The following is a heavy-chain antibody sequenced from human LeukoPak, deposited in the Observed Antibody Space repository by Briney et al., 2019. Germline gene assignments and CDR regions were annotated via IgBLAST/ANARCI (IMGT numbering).Heavy chain of an antibody. D-gene: IGHD3-22*01. CDR2: ISYDGSNK. V-gene: IGHV3-30*14. CDR1: GFTFSSYA. J-gene: IGHJ4*02. Sequence: GRSLRLSCAASGFTFSSYAMHWVRQAPGKGLEWVAVISYDGSNKYYADSVKGRFTISRDNAKNTLYLQMNSLRAEDTAVYYCASNYYDSSGYRKFDYWGQGTLVTVSS. CDR3: ASNYYDSSGYRKFDY.